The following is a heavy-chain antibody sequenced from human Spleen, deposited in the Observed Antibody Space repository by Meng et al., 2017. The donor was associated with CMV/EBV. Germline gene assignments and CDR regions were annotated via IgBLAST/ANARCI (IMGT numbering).Heavy chain of an antibody. CDR2: MYSGGSST. V-gene: IGHV3-23*03. Sequence: ETLSLTCAASDFTVSRNNVNWVRQAPGKGLEWVSVMYSGGSSTFYADSVQGRFTISRDESKNTLYLQMNSLRAEDTALYYCAKCSSTSCRYFDYWGQGTLVTVSS. CDR3: AKCSSTSCRYFDY. CDR1: DFTVSRNN. D-gene: IGHD2-2*01. J-gene: IGHJ4*02.